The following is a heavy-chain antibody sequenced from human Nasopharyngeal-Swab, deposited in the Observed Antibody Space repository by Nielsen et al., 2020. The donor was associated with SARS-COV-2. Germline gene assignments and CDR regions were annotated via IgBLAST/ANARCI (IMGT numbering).Heavy chain of an antibody. CDR1: GFIFYDYY. Sequence: GGSLRLSCAASGFIFYDYYMSWIRQAPGKGLEWVSYISGSSTTIHYADSVKGRFTISRDNAKNSLYLQMNSLRAEDTAVYYCARETRNYYYGSAEYYFDYWGQGTLVTVSS. J-gene: IGHJ4*02. D-gene: IGHD3-10*01. CDR2: ISGSSTTI. CDR3: ARETRNYYYGSAEYYFDY. V-gene: IGHV3-11*04.